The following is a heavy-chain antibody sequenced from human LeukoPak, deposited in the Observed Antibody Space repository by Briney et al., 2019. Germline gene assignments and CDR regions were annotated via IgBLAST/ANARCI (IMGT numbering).Heavy chain of an antibody. Sequence: SQTLSLTCAVSGGSISSGGYSWSWIRQPPGKGLEWIGYIYHSGSTYYNPSLKSRVTISVDKSKNQFSLKLSSVTAADTAVHYCARGITMTLGAFDIWGQGTMVTVSS. J-gene: IGHJ3*02. CDR2: IYHSGST. D-gene: IGHD3-22*01. CDR3: ARGITMTLGAFDI. V-gene: IGHV4-30-2*01. CDR1: GGSISSGGYS.